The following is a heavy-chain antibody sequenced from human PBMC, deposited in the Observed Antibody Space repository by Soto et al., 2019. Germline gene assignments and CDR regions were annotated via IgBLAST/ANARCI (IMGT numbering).Heavy chain of an antibody. CDR2: IYHSGST. J-gene: IGHJ4*02. V-gene: IGHV4-30-2*01. CDR1: GGSISSGGYS. CDR3: ARELFDGYSPAGY. D-gene: IGHD2-15*01. Sequence: PSETLSLTCAVSGGSISSGGYSWSWIRQPPGKGLEWIGYIYHSGSTYYNPSLKSRVTTSVDRSKNQFSLKLSSVTAADTAVYYCARELFDGYSPAGYCGQGTLVTVSS.